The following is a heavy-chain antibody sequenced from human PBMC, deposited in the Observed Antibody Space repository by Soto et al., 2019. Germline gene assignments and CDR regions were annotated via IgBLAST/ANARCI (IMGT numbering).Heavy chain of an antibody. CDR2: MSYDGSNK. CDR3: AKDLDFEAGYYFDY. D-gene: IGHD3-9*01. J-gene: IGHJ4*02. V-gene: IGHV3-30*18. Sequence: XGSLRLSCAASVFTFSSYGMHCVRHSPGKWLEWVAVMSYDGSNKYYADSVKGRFTISRDNSKNTLYLQMNSLRAEDTAVYYCAKDLDFEAGYYFDYWGQGTLVTVSS. CDR1: VFTFSSYG.